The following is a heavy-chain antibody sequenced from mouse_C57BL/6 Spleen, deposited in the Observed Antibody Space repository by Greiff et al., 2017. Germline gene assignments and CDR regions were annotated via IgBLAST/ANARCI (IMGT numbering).Heavy chain of an antibody. CDR3: TQGYYGSSYAMDY. CDR2: IDPENGDT. CDR1: GFNIKDDY. Sequence: VQLQQSGAELVRPGASVKLSCTASGFNIKDDYMHWVKQRPEQGLEWIGWIDPENGDTEYASKFQGKATITADTSSNTAYLQLSSLTSEDTAVYYCTQGYYGSSYAMDYWIKEPQSPSPQ. D-gene: IGHD1-1*01. J-gene: IGHJ4*01. V-gene: IGHV14-4*01.